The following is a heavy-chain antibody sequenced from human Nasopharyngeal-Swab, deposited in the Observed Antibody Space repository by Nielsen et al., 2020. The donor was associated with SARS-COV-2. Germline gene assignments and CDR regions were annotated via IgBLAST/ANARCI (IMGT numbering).Heavy chain of an antibody. Sequence: GESLKISCAASGFTFSSYWMHWVRQAPGKGLVWVSRINSDGSSTSYADSVKGRFTISRDNAKNTLYLQMNSLRAEDTAVYYCARAWELHYFDYWGQGTLVTVSS. V-gene: IGHV3-74*01. J-gene: IGHJ4*02. D-gene: IGHD1-26*01. CDR2: INSDGSST. CDR1: GFTFSSYW. CDR3: ARAWELHYFDY.